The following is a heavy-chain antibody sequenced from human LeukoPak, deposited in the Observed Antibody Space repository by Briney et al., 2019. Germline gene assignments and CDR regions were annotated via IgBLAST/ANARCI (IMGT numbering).Heavy chain of an antibody. V-gene: IGHV4-4*07. D-gene: IGHD2-2*01. CDR3: ARTNWDIVVVPAAIAWFDP. CDR1: GGSISSYY. CDR2: IYTSGST. J-gene: IGHJ5*02. Sequence: SETLSLTCTVSGGSISSYYWSWIRQPAGKGLEWIGRIYTSGSTNYNPSLKSRVTMSVDTSKNQFSLKLSSVTAADTAVYYCARTNWDIVVVPAAIAWFDPWAREPWSPSPQ.